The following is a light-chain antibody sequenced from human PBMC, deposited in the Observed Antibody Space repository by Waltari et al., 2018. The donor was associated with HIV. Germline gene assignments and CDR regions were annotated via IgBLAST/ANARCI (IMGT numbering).Light chain of an antibody. CDR3: CSYAGSYTLL. CDR2: DLN. V-gene: IGLV2-11*01. CDR1: SSDVGLYKY. Sequence: QSALTQPRSVSGSPGQSVTISCTGTSSDVGLYKYVSWYQQHPGKVPKLLIYDLNVRPSGVPDRFSGSRSGTTASRTISGLQAEDVAFYYCCSYAGSYTLLFGGGTKLTVL. J-gene: IGLJ2*01.